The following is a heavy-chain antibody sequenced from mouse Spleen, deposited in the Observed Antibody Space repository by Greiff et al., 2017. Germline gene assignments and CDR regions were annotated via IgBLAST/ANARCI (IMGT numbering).Heavy chain of an antibody. V-gene: IGHV1-53*01. CDR3: ARDEDYYGSPLYYFDY. CDR2: INPSNGGT. D-gene: IGHD1-1*01. Sequence: QVQLQQPGTELVKPGASVKLSCKASGYTFTSYWMHWVKQRPGQGLEWIGNINPSNGGTNYNEKFKSKATLTVDKSSSTAYMQLSSLTSEDSAVYYCARDEDYYGSPLYYFDYWGQGTTLTVSS. CDR1: GYTFTSYW. J-gene: IGHJ2*01.